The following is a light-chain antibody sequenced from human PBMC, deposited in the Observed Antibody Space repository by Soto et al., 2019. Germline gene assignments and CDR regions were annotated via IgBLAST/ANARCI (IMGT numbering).Light chain of an antibody. CDR2: RSN. CDR1: SSNIGTNY. CDR3: ATWDGNLSGV. Sequence: QSVLTQPPSVSGTPGQRVNMSCSGSSSNIGTNYVYWYQHLPGTAPKLLIYRSNQRPSGVPDRFSGSKSGTSASLTISGLRSEDEADYYCATWDGNLSGVFGGGTKLTVL. J-gene: IGLJ2*01. V-gene: IGLV1-47*01.